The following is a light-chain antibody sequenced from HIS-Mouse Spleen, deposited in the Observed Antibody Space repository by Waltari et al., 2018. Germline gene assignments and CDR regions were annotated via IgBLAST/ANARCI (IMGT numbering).Light chain of an antibody. CDR2: AAS. Sequence: DIQLTQSPSFLSASVGDRVTITCRASQGISSYLAWYQQKPGKAPKLLMYAASTLQSGVPSRFGGSGSGTEVTLTISSLQPEDFATYYCQQLNSYPPTFGQGTKVEIK. CDR1: QGISSY. V-gene: IGKV1-9*01. J-gene: IGKJ1*01. CDR3: QQLNSYPPT.